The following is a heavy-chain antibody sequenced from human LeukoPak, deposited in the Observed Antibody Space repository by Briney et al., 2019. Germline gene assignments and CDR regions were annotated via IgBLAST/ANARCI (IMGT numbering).Heavy chain of an antibody. CDR2: ISGSGGST. V-gene: IGHV3-23*01. CDR1: GFTFSSYA. D-gene: IGHD2-2*02. Sequence: TGGSLRLSCAASGFTFSSYAMSWVRQAPGKGLEWVSAISGSGGSTYYADSVKGRFTISRDNSKNTLYLQMNSLRAEDTAVYYCAKIGIVVVPAAIHGMDVWGQGTTVTVSS. CDR3: AKIGIVVVPAAIHGMDV. J-gene: IGHJ6*02.